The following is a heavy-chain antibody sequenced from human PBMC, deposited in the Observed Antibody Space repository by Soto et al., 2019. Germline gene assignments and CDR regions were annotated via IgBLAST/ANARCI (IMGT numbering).Heavy chain of an antibody. J-gene: IGHJ4*02. CDR3: AKDYYDSSGYYAFDY. CDR1: GFTFSSYA. CDR2: ISGSGGST. Sequence: GGSLRLSCAASGFTFSSYAMSWVRQAPGKGLEWVSAISGSGGSTYYADSVKGRFTISRDNSKNTLYLQMNSLRAEGTAVYYCAKDYYDSSGYYAFDYWGQGTLVTVSS. V-gene: IGHV3-23*01. D-gene: IGHD3-22*01.